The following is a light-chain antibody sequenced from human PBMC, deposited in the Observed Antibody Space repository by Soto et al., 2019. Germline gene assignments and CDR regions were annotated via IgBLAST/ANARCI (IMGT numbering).Light chain of an antibody. CDR1: QKISSRY. V-gene: IGKV3-20*01. CDR2: GAS. Sequence: EIVLTQVSGGLGLSPGEGATVSWRSSQKISSRYLAWYLQKPGQAPPFLLYGASTRATGIPPRFSGSGSGTDFTLTISRLQPEDFAVYYCQQHGGTPPITFGQGTRREIK. CDR3: QQHGGTPPIT. J-gene: IGKJ5*01.